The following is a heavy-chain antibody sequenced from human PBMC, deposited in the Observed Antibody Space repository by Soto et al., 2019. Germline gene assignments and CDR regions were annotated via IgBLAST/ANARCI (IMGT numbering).Heavy chain of an antibody. J-gene: IGHJ4*02. D-gene: IGHD2-2*01. CDR2: ISAYNGNT. CDR3: ARDRCSSTSCPIDF. Sequence: QVQLVQSGAEVKKPGASVKVSCKASGYTFTSYGISWVRQAPGQALEWMGWISAYNGNTNYGQNLKGRVTMTTDTSKSTAYLELRSLRSVDTAVYYCARDRCSSTSCPIDFWGQGTLVTVSS. CDR1: GYTFTSYG. V-gene: IGHV1-18*01.